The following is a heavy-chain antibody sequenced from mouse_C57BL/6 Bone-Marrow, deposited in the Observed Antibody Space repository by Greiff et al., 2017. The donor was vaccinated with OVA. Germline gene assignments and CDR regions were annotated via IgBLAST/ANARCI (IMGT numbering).Heavy chain of an antibody. J-gene: IGHJ2*01. Sequence: QVQLQQSGAELARPGASVKLSCTASGYTFTSYGISWVKQRTGQGLEWIGEIYPRSGNTYYNEKFKGKATLTADKSSSTAYMELRSLTSEDSAVYFCAREGAYGSSYEYYFDYWGQGTTLTVSS. D-gene: IGHD1-1*01. CDR1: GYTFTSYG. CDR3: AREGAYGSSYEYYFDY. V-gene: IGHV1-81*01. CDR2: IYPRSGNT.